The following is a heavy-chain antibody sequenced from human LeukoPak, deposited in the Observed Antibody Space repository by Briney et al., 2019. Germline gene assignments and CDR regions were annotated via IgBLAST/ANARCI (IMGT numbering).Heavy chain of an antibody. D-gene: IGHD6-13*01. CDR2: INHSGST. J-gene: IGHJ4*02. CDR1: GGSFSGYY. CDR3: ARGRKAAAGTGRVDY. V-gene: IGHV4-34*01. Sequence: TSETVSLTCAVFGGSFSGYYWSWIRQPPGKGLEWIGEINHSGSTNYNPSLKSRVTISVDTSKNQFSLKLSSVTAADTAVYYCARGRKAAAGTGRVDYWGQGTLVRVSS.